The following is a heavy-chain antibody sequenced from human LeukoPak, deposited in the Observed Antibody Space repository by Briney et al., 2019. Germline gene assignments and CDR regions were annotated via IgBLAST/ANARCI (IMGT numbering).Heavy chain of an antibody. CDR2: INWNGGST. CDR1: GFTYEDYG. CDR3: VRDYCGGDCYPFDY. J-gene: IGHJ4*02. Sequence: GGSLRLSCVASGFTYEDYGMSWVRQAPGKGLEWVSGINWNGGSTGYADSVKGRFTISRDKAKKSLYLKMNSLRGEDTALYYCVRDYCGGDCYPFDYWGQGTLVTVSS. V-gene: IGHV3-20*04. D-gene: IGHD2-21*02.